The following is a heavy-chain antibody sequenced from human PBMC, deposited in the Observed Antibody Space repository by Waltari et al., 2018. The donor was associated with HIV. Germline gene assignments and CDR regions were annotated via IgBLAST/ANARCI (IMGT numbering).Heavy chain of an antibody. Sequence: EVLLAESGGGLIQPGGSLGLSCTASNFSISGKHVTWIRQGPGGSLEWVAFIYPDDTTHYADSVSGRFTISRAKSRTKVFLLMNSLFVDDTATYFCATGVRYYGPWGQGTRVTVSS. CDR2: IYPDDTT. CDR1: NFSISGKH. J-gene: IGHJ5*02. D-gene: IGHD3-3*01. V-gene: IGHV3-53*01. CDR3: ATGVRYYGP.